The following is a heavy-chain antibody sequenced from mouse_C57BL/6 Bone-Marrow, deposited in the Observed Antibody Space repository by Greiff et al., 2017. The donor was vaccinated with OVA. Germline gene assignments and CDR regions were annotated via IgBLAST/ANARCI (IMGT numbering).Heavy chain of an antibody. CDR1: GFHIKNTY. Sequence: LVESVAELVRPGASVKLSCTASGFHIKNTYMHWVKQRPEQGLEWIGRIDPANGNTKYAPKFQGKATITADTSSNTAYLQLSSLTSEDTAIYYCARGGRRGPWFAYWGQGTLVTVSA. CDR2: IDPANGNT. CDR3: ARGGRRGPWFAY. J-gene: IGHJ3*01. V-gene: IGHV14-3*01. D-gene: IGHD2-12*01.